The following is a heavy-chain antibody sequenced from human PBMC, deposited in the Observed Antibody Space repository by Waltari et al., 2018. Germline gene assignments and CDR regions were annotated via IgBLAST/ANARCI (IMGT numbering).Heavy chain of an antibody. CDR2: ISYNERNI. V-gene: IGHV3-30*04. J-gene: IGHJ6*02. D-gene: IGHD3-22*01. Sequence: QVQLVESGGGVVQPGRSLRLSWAASEFTFRSSAMHWVRQAPGKGLEWVAVISYNERNIYYVDSVKGRFTISRDNSKKMLYLQMNSLRAEDTAVYYCARDYCDRTYCHGMDVWGQGTTVTVSS. CDR1: EFTFRSSA. CDR3: ARDYCDRTYCHGMDV.